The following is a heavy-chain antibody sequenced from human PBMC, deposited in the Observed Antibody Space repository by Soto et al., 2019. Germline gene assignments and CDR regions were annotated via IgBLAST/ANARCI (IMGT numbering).Heavy chain of an antibody. J-gene: IGHJ6*02. CDR3: ARGGSSSSSRAARYYYYGMDV. V-gene: IGHV3-23*01. D-gene: IGHD6-6*01. CDR2: ITDTGGDA. CDR1: GLTFGSRA. Sequence: GGSLRLSCVASGLTFGSRAMTWVRQAPGEGLQWVSTITDTGGDAKYADSVRGRFVISRDNSKKTLYLQMTSLTAEDSAMYYCARGGSSSSSRAARYYYYGMDVWGQGTTVTVSS.